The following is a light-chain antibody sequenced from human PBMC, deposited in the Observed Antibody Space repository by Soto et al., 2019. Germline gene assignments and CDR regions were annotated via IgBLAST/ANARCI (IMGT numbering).Light chain of an antibody. CDR3: QQNNSPWYT. CDR2: KAS. J-gene: IGKJ2*01. V-gene: IGKV1-5*03. Sequence: DIQMTQSPSTLSASVGDRVTITCRASQNVNAWLAWYQQKPGKAPKLLIYKASTLQSGVPSRFSGSGSGTEFTLSINSLQPDAYATYYCQQNNSPWYTFGQGNKLEIK. CDR1: QNVNAW.